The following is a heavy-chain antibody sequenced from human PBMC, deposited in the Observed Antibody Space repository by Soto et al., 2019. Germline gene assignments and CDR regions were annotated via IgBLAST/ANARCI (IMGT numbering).Heavy chain of an antibody. CDR1: GYSFTSYW. V-gene: IGHV5-10-1*01. CDR3: ASHLVVAATTYYYYGMDV. CDR2: IDPSDSYT. Sequence: GESLKISCQGSGYSFTSYWISWVRQMPGKGLEWMGRIDPSDSYTNYSPSFQGHVTISADKSISTAYLQWSSLKASDTAMYYCASHLVVAATTYYYYGMDVWGQGTTVTVSS. D-gene: IGHD2-15*01. J-gene: IGHJ6*02.